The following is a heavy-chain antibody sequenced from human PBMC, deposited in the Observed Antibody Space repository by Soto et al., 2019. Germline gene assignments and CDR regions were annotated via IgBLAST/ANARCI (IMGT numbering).Heavy chain of an antibody. CDR2: KSYDGSNK. CDR1: CFTYSSYA. D-gene: IGHD2-21*02. V-gene: IGHV3-30-3*01. CDR3: ARDTGRVLTAILFG. Sequence: LGGSLRLSCAAYCFTYSSYAKPWVRHAAGKGLEWLAVKSYDGSNKYYADSVKGRFTNSRENSKNMLYLQMNSLRAEDTAVYYCARDTGRVLTAILFGWDQGTMVTVSS. J-gene: IGHJ4*02.